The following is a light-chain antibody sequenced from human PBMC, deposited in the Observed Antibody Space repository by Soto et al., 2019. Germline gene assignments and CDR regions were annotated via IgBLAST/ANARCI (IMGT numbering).Light chain of an antibody. CDR3: SSYTSISTGL. J-gene: IGLJ3*02. Sequence: QSVLTQPASVSGSPGQSITISCTGTSSDVGGYDYVSCYQQHPAKAPKLMIYDVSDRPSEVCNRFSGSKSGNTASLTISGLQAEDEADYYCSSYTSISTGLFGGGTTLTVL. CDR1: SSDVGGYDY. CDR2: DVS. V-gene: IGLV2-14*01.